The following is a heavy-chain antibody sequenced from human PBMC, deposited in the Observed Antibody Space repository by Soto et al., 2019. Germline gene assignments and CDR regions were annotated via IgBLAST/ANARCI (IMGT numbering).Heavy chain of an antibody. D-gene: IGHD6-13*01. V-gene: IGHV3-48*01. J-gene: IGHJ6*03. CDR3: ARDAYSSSWYSYYYYYMDV. Sequence: VQLVESGGGLVQPGGSLRLSCAASGFTFSSYSMNWVRQAPGKGLEWVSYISSSSSTIYYADSVKGRFTISRDNAKNSLYLQMNSLRAEDTAVYYCARDAYSSSWYSYYYYYMDVWGKGTTVTVSS. CDR1: GFTFSSYS. CDR2: ISSSSSTI.